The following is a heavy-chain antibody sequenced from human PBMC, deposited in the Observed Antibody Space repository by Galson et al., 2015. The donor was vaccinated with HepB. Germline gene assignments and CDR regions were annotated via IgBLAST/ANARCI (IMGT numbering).Heavy chain of an antibody. CDR2: ISGSGGST. CDR1: GFTFSSYA. Sequence: SLRLSCAASGFTFSSYAINWVRQAPGEGLEWVSAISGSGGSTYYAGCVKGRFTICRGNSKNTLYLEMKNLRAEDTAVYYRAKGMAAASPPSGLDVQGQRTTVTVSS. V-gene: IGHV3-23*01. J-gene: IGHJ6*02. CDR3: AKGMAAASPPSGLDV. D-gene: IGHD6-13*01.